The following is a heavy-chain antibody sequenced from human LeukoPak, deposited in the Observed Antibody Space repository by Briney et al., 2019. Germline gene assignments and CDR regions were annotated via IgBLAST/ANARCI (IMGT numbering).Heavy chain of an antibody. CDR1: GFTVSSNY. J-gene: IGHJ4*02. CDR2: ISGSGDKT. CDR3: AKDLNYGFDS. Sequence: GGSLRLSCAASGFTVSSNYMSWVRQAPGKGLEGVSAISGSGDKTFYAESVRGRFTISRDNSRNTLYLQMNSLRAEDTAVYYCAKDLNYGFDSWGQGTLVTV. V-gene: IGHV3-23*01. D-gene: IGHD3-10*01.